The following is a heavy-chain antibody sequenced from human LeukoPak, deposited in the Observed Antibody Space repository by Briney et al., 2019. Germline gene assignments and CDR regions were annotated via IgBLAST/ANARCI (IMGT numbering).Heavy chain of an antibody. D-gene: IGHD2/OR15-2a*01. CDR3: IPANRGPSPLSDY. CDR1: EFPFNGYW. V-gene: IGHV3-7*01. CDR2: INQDGSEK. J-gene: IGHJ4*02. Sequence: PGGSLRLSCAASEFPFNGYWMSWVRQAPGKGLECVANINQDGSEKYYVDSVRGRFTISRDNAKNSLYLQMNSLRAEDTAVYYCIPANRGPSPLSDYWGQGTLVTVSS.